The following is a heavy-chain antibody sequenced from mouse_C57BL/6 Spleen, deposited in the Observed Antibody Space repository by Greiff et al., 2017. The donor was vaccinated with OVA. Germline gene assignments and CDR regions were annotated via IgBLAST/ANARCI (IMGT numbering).Heavy chain of an antibody. CDR2: IYPGDGDT. CDR3: ARDFYDYDMGGYFDY. Sequence: QVQLQQSGPELVKPGASVKISCKASGYAFSSSWMNWVKQRPGKGLEWIGRIYPGDGDTNYNGKFKGKATLTADKSSSTAYMQLSSLTSEDSAVYFAARDFYDYDMGGYFDYWGQGTTLTVSS. D-gene: IGHD2-4*01. CDR1: GYAFSSSW. J-gene: IGHJ2*01. V-gene: IGHV1-82*01.